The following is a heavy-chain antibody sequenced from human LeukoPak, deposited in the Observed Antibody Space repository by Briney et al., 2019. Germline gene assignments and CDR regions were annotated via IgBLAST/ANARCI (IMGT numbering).Heavy chain of an antibody. CDR2: IKQDESEK. CDR1: GFTVSSNY. Sequence: GGSLRLSCAASGFTVSSNYMSWVRQAPGKGLEWVANIKQDESEKSYVDSVKGRFTISRDNAKNSLYLQMNSLRAEDTAVYYCARNSGWYFNYWGQGTLVTVSS. J-gene: IGHJ4*02. CDR3: ARNSGWYFNY. V-gene: IGHV3-7*03. D-gene: IGHD5-12*01.